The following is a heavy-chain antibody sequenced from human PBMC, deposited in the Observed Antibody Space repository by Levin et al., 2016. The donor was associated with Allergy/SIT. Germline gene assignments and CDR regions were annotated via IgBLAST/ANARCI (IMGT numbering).Heavy chain of an antibody. V-gene: IGHV1-69*01. J-gene: IGHJ4*02. CDR2: IIPIFGTA. D-gene: IGHD3-16*01. CDR3: AREVESQGFDRGGSLHLDY. Sequence: WVRQAPGQGLEWMGGIIPIFGTANYAQKFQGRVTITADESTSTAYMELSSLRSEDTAVYYCAREVESQGFDRGGSLHLDYWGQGTLVTVSS.